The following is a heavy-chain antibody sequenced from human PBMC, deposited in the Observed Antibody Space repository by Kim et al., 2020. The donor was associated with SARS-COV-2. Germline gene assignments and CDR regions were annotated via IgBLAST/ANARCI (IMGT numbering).Heavy chain of an antibody. Sequence: GGSLRLSCAASGFTFSSYAMSWVRQALGKGLEWVSAISGSGGSTYYADSVKGRFTISRYNSKNTLYLQMNSLRAEDTAVYYCAKDLVLWGSYWDRFDYWGQGTLVTVSS. CDR2: ISGSGGST. CDR3: AKDLVLWGSYWDRFDY. CDR1: GFTFSSYA. D-gene: IGHD3-16*01. V-gene: IGHV3-23*01. J-gene: IGHJ4*02.